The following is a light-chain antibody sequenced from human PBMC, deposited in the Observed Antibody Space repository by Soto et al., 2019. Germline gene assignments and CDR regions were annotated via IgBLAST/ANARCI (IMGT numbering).Light chain of an antibody. J-gene: IGKJ5*01. CDR3: QQLFDSPIT. CDR2: AAS. CDR1: QGIISY. Sequence: IQITPSPSSVSSSVGYRVTISCRMSQGIISYLAWYKQKPGKAPELLIYAASTLQSGVPSRFSGTVSGREFSLTITSLEPEDFLTYYCQQLFDSPITFGQGTRLEI. V-gene: IGKV1-9*01.